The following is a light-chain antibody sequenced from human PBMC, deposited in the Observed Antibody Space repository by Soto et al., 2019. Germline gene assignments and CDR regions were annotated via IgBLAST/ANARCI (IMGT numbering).Light chain of an antibody. Sequence: QSALTQPPSASGSPGQSVTISCTGTSSDVGGHNYVSWYQQHPGKAPKLMIYEVSKRPSGVPDRFSGSKSGNTASLTVSGLQDEDEAEYYCSSYTGSSSLVFGGGTKLTVL. CDR3: SSYTGSSSLV. CDR1: SSDVGGHNY. CDR2: EVS. V-gene: IGLV2-8*01. J-gene: IGLJ3*02.